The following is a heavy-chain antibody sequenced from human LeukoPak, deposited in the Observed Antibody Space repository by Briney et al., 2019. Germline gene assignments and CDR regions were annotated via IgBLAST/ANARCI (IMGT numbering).Heavy chain of an antibody. CDR3: ARPGEESPPV. CDR1: GGSISSSSYY. D-gene: IGHD3-16*01. CDR2: TYYSGST. J-gene: IGHJ6*04. V-gene: IGHV4-39*01. Sequence: SETLSLTCTVSGGSISSSSYYWGWIRQPPGKGLEWIGSTYYSGSTYYNPSLKSRVTISVDTSKNQFSLKLSSVTAADTAVYYCARPGEESPPVWGKGTTVTISS.